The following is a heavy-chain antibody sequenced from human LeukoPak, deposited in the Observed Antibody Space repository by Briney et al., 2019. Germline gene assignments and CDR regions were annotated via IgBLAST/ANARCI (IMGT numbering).Heavy chain of an antibody. CDR2: FDPEDGET. CDR1: GYTLTELS. Sequence: ASVKVSCKVSGYTLTELSMHWVRQAPGKGLEWMGGFDPEDGETIYAQKFQGRVTMTEDTPTDTAYMELSSLRSEDTAVYYCATGPRDSSSWYFREYPPARSFDYWGQGTLVTVSS. V-gene: IGHV1-24*01. CDR3: ATGPRDSSSWYFREYPPARSFDY. J-gene: IGHJ4*02. D-gene: IGHD6-13*01.